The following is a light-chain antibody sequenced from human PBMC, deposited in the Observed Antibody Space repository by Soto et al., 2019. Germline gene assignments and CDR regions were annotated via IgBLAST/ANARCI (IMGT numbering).Light chain of an antibody. J-gene: IGKJ4*01. Sequence: DIQMTQSPSSLSASVGGRVTITCRASQGISTYLAWYQQKPGKVPKLLIYAASTLQSGVPSRFSGSGSGTKFTITISSLQPEDVATYYCQKYNSAPLTFGGGTKVEIK. V-gene: IGKV1-27*01. CDR1: QGISTY. CDR3: QKYNSAPLT. CDR2: AAS.